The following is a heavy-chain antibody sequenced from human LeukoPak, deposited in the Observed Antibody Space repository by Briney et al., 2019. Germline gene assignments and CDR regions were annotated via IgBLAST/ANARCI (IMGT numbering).Heavy chain of an antibody. V-gene: IGHV3-53*01. CDR1: GFTVSSNY. CDR2: IYSGGST. CDR3: AKEGIDGSDYDLDY. J-gene: IGHJ4*02. D-gene: IGHD5-12*01. Sequence: PGGSLRLSCAASGFTVSSNYMSWVRQAPGKGLEWVSVIYSGGSTYYADSVKGRFTISRDNSKNTLYLQMDSLRAEDTAVYYCAKEGIDGSDYDLDYWGQGTLVSVSS.